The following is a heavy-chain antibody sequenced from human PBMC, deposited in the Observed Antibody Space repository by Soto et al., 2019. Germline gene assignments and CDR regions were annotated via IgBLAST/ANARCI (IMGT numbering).Heavy chain of an antibody. CDR1: GFTVSGKKY. J-gene: IGHJ3*02. Sequence: GGSLRLSCAAFGFTVSGKKYMAWVRQAPGKGLEWVSALYDVDGTYYADSVKGRFTTSSDSSRTIVYLQMNSLRPEDTAVYFCSSWHLQEHAYDIWGQGTTVTVSS. CDR2: LYDVDGT. CDR3: SSWHLQEHAYDI. V-gene: IGHV3-53*01. D-gene: IGHD1-1*01.